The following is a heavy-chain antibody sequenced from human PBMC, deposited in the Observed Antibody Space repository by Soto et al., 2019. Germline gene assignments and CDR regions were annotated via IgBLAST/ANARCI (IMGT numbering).Heavy chain of an antibody. CDR1: GGSISSGGYY. Sequence: PSETLSLTCTVSGGSISSGGYYWSWIRQHPGKGLEWIGYIYYSGSTYYNPSLKSRVTTSVDTSKNQFSLKLTSVTAADTAVYYCVRDVAAVGTDWFDPWGQGTLVTVSS. V-gene: IGHV4-31*03. CDR3: VRDVAAVGTDWFDP. CDR2: IYYSGST. D-gene: IGHD6-13*01. J-gene: IGHJ5*02.